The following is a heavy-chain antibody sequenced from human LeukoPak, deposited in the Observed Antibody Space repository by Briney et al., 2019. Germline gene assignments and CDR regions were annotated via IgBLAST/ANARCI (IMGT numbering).Heavy chain of an antibody. Sequence: GASVKVSCKASGYTFTSYDINWVRQATGQGLEWMGWMNPNSGNTGYAQEFQGRVTITRNTSISTAYMELSSLRSEDTAVYYCARGGYDPGSFDYWGQGTLVTVSS. V-gene: IGHV1-8*03. CDR1: GYTFTSYD. CDR2: MNPNSGNT. CDR3: ARGGYDPGSFDY. D-gene: IGHD5-12*01. J-gene: IGHJ4*02.